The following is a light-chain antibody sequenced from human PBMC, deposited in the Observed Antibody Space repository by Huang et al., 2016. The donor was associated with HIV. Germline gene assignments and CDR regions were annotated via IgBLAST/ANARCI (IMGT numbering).Light chain of an antibody. J-gene: IGKJ2*01. V-gene: IGKV1-39*01. CDR3: QQSYKAPRT. Sequence: DIQMTQSPSSLSASVGDRVIISCRASQSINKYLNWYQQMPGKAPKLLIEGASTLQRGVSSRFSGSVSGTDFTLTIGSLQPEDAATYYCQQSYKAPRTFGQGTLLEI. CDR1: QSINKY. CDR2: GAS.